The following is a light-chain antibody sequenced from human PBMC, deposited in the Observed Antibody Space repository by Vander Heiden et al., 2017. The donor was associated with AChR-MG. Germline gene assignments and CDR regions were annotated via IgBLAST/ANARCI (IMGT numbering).Light chain of an antibody. CDR2: AAS. V-gene: IGKV1-9*01. CDR1: QGISSY. Sequence: IQLTQSPSSLSASVGDRVTITCRASQGISSYLAWYQKNPGRAPKVLIYAASTLQSGVPSRFSGSGSGTDFTLTISSLQPEDFATYSCQQLDTYPCTFGQGTRLEIK. CDR3: QQLDTYPCT. J-gene: IGKJ5*01.